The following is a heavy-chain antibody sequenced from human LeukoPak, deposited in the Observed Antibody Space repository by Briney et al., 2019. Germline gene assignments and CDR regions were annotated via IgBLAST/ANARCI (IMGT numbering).Heavy chain of an antibody. D-gene: IGHD5-18*01. CDR2: IKSKTDGGTT. Sequence: GGSVTLFWAAWGFTFNNAWMSWVRPAPGKGLEWVGCIKSKTDGGTTDYAAPVKGRFTISRDDSKNTLYLQMNSLKPEDTAVYYCTTPGYSFDYWGQGTLVTVSS. V-gene: IGHV3-15*01. J-gene: IGHJ4*02. CDR1: GFTFNNAW. CDR3: TTPGYSFDY.